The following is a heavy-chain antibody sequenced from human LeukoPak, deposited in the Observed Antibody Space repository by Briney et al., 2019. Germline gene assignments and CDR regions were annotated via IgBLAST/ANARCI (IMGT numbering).Heavy chain of an antibody. Sequence: SVKVSCKIFGYTLTELSMHWVRQAPGQGLEWMGGIIPLFGAPNYAQKFQGRVTITADKSTTTAYMELSSLRSEDTAVYFCARHDSYSSSFPYNWFDPWGQGTLVTVSS. V-gene: IGHV1-69*06. J-gene: IGHJ5*02. D-gene: IGHD6-13*01. CDR3: ARHDSYSSSFPYNWFDP. CDR2: IIPLFGAP. CDR1: GYTLTELS.